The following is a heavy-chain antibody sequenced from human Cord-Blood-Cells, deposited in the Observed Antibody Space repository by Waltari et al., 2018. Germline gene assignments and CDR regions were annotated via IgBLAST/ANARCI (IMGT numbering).Heavy chain of an antibody. Sequence: QVQLQESGPGLVKPSGTLSLTCAVSGGSLSSSNRWSWVRQPLGKGLEWIGEIYHSGSTNYNPSLKSRVTISVDKSKNQVSLKLSSVTAADTAVYYCARGGLAARLRNTYFDYWGQGTLVTVSS. V-gene: IGHV4-4*02. D-gene: IGHD6-6*01. CDR2: IYHSGST. CDR3: ARGGLAARLRNTYFDY. CDR1: GGSLSSSNR. J-gene: IGHJ4*02.